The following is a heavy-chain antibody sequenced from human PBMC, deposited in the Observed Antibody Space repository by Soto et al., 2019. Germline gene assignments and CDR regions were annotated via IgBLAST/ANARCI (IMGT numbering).Heavy chain of an antibody. V-gene: IGHV4-59*01. CDR3: ARDRGTVSYYYYYMDV. CDR2: IYYSGST. Sequence: TSETLSLTCTVSGGSISSYYWSWIRQPPGKGLEWIGYIYYSGSTNYNPSLKSRVTISVDTSKNQFSLKLSSVTAADTAVYYCARDRGTVSYYYYYMDVWGKGTTVTVSS. D-gene: IGHD4-17*01. CDR1: GGSISSYY. J-gene: IGHJ6*03.